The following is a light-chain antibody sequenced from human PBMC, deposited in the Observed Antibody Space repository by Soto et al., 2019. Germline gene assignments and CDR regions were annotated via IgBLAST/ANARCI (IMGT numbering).Light chain of an antibody. Sequence: DIQLTQSPSSVSASVGERVTITCRASQCLXRWFGWYQGKPGKAPKILXYAASNWPTGVPSNLSVSGSGTDFTRTISSRQPDDCYGYYWQQARRVTITFGQGTRLDI. V-gene: IGKV1-12*01. CDR1: QCLXRW. CDR2: AAS. J-gene: IGKJ5*01. CDR3: QQARRVTIT.